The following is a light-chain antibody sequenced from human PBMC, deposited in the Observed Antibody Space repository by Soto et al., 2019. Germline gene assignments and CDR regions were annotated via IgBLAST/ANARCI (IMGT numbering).Light chain of an antibody. J-gene: IGLJ2*01. CDR2: YDR. CDR3: QLWDGGSGHRV. Sequence: SYVLTQPPSVSVAPGKAARITCGGNNIGSKSVHWYQQKSGQAPLLVIYYDRDRPSGIPERFSGSNSGNTATLTISRVEAGDEADYYCQLWDGGSGHRVFGGGTKVTVL. CDR1: NIGSKS. V-gene: IGLV3-21*04.